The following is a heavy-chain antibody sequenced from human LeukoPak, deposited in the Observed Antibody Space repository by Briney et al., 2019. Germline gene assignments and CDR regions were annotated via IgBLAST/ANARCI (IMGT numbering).Heavy chain of an antibody. V-gene: IGHV4-38-2*01. D-gene: IGHD3-3*01. CDR2: IYHSGST. Sequence: SETLSLTCAVSGYSISSGYYWGWIRQPPGEGLEWIGSIYHSGSTYYNPSLKSRVTISVDTSKNQFSLKLSSVTAADTAVYYCARSHYDFWSGYCFDYWGQGTLVTVSS. CDR1: GYSISSGYY. J-gene: IGHJ4*02. CDR3: ARSHYDFWSGYCFDY.